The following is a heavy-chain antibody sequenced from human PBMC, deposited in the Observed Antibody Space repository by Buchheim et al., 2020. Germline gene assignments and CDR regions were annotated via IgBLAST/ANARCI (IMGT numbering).Heavy chain of an antibody. CDR3: ASVGYCSGGSCYGNNFDY. Sequence: QVQLQESGPGLVKPSETLSLTCTVSGGSISSYYWSWIRQPPGKGLEWIGYIYYSGSTNYNPSLKSRVIISVDTSKNQFSLKLSSVTAADTAVYYCASVGYCSGGSCYGNNFDYWGQGTL. CDR2: IYYSGST. D-gene: IGHD2-15*01. J-gene: IGHJ4*02. CDR1: GGSISSYY. V-gene: IGHV4-59*01.